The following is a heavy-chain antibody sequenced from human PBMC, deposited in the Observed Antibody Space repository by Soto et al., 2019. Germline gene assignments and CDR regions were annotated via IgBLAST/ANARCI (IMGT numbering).Heavy chain of an antibody. D-gene: IGHD2-15*01. CDR3: ASWENCSGGSCYFDAFDI. J-gene: IGHJ3*02. Sequence: SVKVSCKASGGTFSSYAISWVRQAPGQGLEWMGGIIPIFGTANYAQKFQGRVTITADESTSTAYMELSSLRSEDTAVYYCASWENCSGGSCYFDAFDIWGQGTMVTVSS. CDR2: IIPIFGTA. V-gene: IGHV1-69*13. CDR1: GGTFSSYA.